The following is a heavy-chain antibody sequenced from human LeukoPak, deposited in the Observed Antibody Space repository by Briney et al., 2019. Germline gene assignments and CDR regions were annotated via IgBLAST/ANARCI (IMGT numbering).Heavy chain of an antibody. CDR2: ISSSSSCI. CDR3: ARDLAICGVVSALDY. CDR1: GFTFSSYE. V-gene: IGHV3-21*01. Sequence: GGSLRLSCAASGFTFSSYEMNWVRQAPGKGLEWVSSISSSSSCIYYADSVKGRFTISRDNAKNSLYLQMNSLRAEDTAVYYCARDLAICGVVSALDYWGQGSLVTVSS. D-gene: IGHD3-3*01. J-gene: IGHJ4*02.